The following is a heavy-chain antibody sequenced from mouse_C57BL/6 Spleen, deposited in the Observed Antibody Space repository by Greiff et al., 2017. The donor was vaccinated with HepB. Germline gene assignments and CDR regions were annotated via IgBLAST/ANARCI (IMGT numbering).Heavy chain of an antibody. CDR1: GFTFSDYG. D-gene: IGHD2-5*01. J-gene: IGHJ4*01. CDR2: ISSGSSTI. CDR3: ARAYYSKGGYAMDY. Sequence: EVKLVESGGGLVKPGGSLKLSCAASGFTFSDYGMHWVRQAPEKGLEWVAYISSGSSTIYYADTVKGRFTISRDNAKNTLFLQRTSLRSEDTAMYYCARAYYSKGGYAMDYWGQGTSVTVSS. V-gene: IGHV5-17*01.